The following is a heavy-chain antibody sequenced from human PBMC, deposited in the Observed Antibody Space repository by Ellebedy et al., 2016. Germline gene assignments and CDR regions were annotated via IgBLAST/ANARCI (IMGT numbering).Heavy chain of an antibody. CDR2: ISYDGINK. CDR1: GFTFSRYG. D-gene: IGHD4-23*01. Sequence: GGSLRLSCAVSGFTFSRYGMHWVRQAPGKGLEWVAVISYDGINKYYADSVKGRFTISRDNSKNMLYLQMSSLRTEDTAVYYCARIGVSAVVTPGPYYYYNLDVWGQGTTVTVSS. V-gene: IGHV3-30*03. CDR3: ARIGVSAVVTPGPYYYYNLDV. J-gene: IGHJ6*02.